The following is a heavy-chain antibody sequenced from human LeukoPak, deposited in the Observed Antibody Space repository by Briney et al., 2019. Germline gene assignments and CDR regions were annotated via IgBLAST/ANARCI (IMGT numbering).Heavy chain of an antibody. CDR3: ASGVRLG. CDR1: GGSFSGYY. D-gene: IGHD3-16*01. J-gene: IGHJ4*02. Sequence: ETLSLTCAVYGGSFSGYYWSWVRQAPGKGLEWVSSISSSSSYIYYADSVKGRFTISRDNAKNSLYLQMNSLRAEDTAVYYCASGVRLGGGQGTLVTVSS. CDR2: ISSSSSYI. V-gene: IGHV3-21*01.